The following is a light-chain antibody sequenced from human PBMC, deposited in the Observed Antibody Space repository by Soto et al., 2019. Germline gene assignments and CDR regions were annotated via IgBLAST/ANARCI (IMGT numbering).Light chain of an antibody. Sequence: DIQMTQSPSSLSASVGDRITITCRASQTINKSLNWYQQKPGKAPKLVIYAVSTLQGGVPSRFSGSGSGTDFTLTISSLQPEDFATYFCQQRYSTPTFGQGTKVEIK. J-gene: IGKJ1*01. CDR3: QQRYSTPT. CDR2: AVS. CDR1: QTINKS. V-gene: IGKV1-39*01.